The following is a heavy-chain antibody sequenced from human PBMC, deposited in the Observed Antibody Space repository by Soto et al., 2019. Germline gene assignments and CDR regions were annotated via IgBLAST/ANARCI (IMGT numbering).Heavy chain of an antibody. Sequence: SETLSLTCTVSGGSISTTSYYCGWIRQPPGKGLEWIGSIYYSGGTYYNPSLKSRVTISIDTSKNQFSLRVSSVTAADTAVYYCAKRRNDNGDYDLFDYWGRGTLVTVSS. CDR3: AKRRNDNGDYDLFDY. CDR1: GGSISTTSYY. J-gene: IGHJ4*02. V-gene: IGHV4-39*01. CDR2: IYYSGGT. D-gene: IGHD4-17*01.